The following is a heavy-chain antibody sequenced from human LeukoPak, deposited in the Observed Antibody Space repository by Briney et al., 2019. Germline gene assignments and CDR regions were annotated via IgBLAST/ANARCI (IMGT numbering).Heavy chain of an antibody. J-gene: IGHJ4*02. D-gene: IGHD5-24*01. CDR1: GYTFTSYG. CDR2: ISAYNGNT. Sequence: ASVKVSCKASGYTFTSYGISWVRRAPGQGLEWMGWISAYNGNTNYAQKLQGRVTMTTDTSTSTAYMELRSLRSDDTAVYYCARDISYPKSRDGYKNLDYWGQGTLVTVSS. CDR3: ARDISYPKSRDGYKNLDY. V-gene: IGHV1-18*01.